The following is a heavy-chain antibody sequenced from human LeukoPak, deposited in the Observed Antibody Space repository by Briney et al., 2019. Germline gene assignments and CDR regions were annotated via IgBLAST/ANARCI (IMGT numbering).Heavy chain of an antibody. D-gene: IGHD5-12*01. CDR3: AKDSVGWPRSSSAFDI. J-gene: IGHJ3*02. CDR1: AITFEDYA. Sequence: GGSLRLSCAASAITFEDYAMHWVRQAPGKGLEWVSGISWNSGSIAYADSVKGRFTISRDNAKNSLYLQMNSLRPEDTALYYCAKDSVGWPRSSSAFDIWGQGTRVTVSS. V-gene: IGHV3-9*01. CDR2: ISWNSGSI.